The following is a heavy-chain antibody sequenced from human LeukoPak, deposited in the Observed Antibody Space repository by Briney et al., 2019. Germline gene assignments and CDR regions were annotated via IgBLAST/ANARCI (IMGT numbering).Heavy chain of an antibody. Sequence: GGSLRLSCAASGFIFSDYAMHWIRQAPGKGLNWVAVISRDGTYTNHADSARGRFTVSRDNSMNTLYLQMNSLRAEDTAVYYCAKDSRESSGHFPYYYYYHYGLDVWGQGTTVTVSS. CDR3: AKDSRESSGHFPYYYYYHYGLDV. D-gene: IGHD3-22*01. V-gene: IGHV3-30-3*01. CDR2: ISRDGTYT. J-gene: IGHJ6*02. CDR1: GFIFSDYA.